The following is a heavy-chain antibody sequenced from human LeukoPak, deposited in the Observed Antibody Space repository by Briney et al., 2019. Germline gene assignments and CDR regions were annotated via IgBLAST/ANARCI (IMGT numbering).Heavy chain of an antibody. D-gene: IGHD3-10*01. Sequence: VASVKVSCKASGGTFSSYAISWVRQAPGQGLEWMGGIIPIFGTANYAQKFQGRVTITADESTSTAYMELSSLRSEDTAVYYCARSYYYGSGSYRFYYYYGMDVSGQGTTVTVSS. CDR1: GGTFSSYA. CDR3: ARSYYYGSGSYRFYYYYGMDV. V-gene: IGHV1-69*01. CDR2: IIPIFGTA. J-gene: IGHJ6*02.